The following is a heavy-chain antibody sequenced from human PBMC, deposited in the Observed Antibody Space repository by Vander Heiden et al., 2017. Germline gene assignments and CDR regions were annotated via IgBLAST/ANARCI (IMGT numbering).Heavy chain of an antibody. CDR2: INYLGIS. CDR3: ARLRRDDYNYGVFDD. CDR1: GDSITRGAYY. J-gene: IGHJ4*02. Sequence: QVQLQQSGPGLVKPSQTLSLTSTVSGDSITRGAYYWSWIRQHPGKGHEWIEYINYLGISDNKPSLQSRITISIDTSKNQFSLKLNSMTAADTAVYYCARLRRDDYNYGVFDDWGQGTLVTVSS. D-gene: IGHD4-4*01. V-gene: IGHV4-31*03.